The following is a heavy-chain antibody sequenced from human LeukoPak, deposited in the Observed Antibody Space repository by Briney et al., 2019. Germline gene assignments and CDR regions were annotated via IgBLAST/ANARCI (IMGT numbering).Heavy chain of an antibody. V-gene: IGHV1-46*01. CDR2: INPSGGST. J-gene: IGHJ4*02. Sequence: ASVKVSCKASGYTFTSYYMHWVRQAPGQGLEWMGIINPSGGSTSYAQKFQGRVTMTRDMSTSTVYMELSSLRSEDTAVYYCAAGGGGSRGYSGYEPFDYWGQGTLVTVSS. D-gene: IGHD5-12*01. CDR1: GYTFTSYY. CDR3: AAGGGGSRGYSGYEPFDY.